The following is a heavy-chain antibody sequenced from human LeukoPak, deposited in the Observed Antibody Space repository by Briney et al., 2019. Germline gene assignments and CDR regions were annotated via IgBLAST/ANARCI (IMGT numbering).Heavy chain of an antibody. CDR3: AKSPGSTYLFDY. J-gene: IGHJ4*02. Sequence: PGGSLRLSCAASGVAFSTYAMSWVRQAPGKGLEWVSAVSGNGGSTNYADSVKGRFTISRDNSKNTVYLQMNSLRAEDTAVYYCAKSPGSTYLFDYWGQGTLVTVSS. CDR1: GVAFSTYA. D-gene: IGHD2-2*01. CDR2: VSGNGGST. V-gene: IGHV3-23*01.